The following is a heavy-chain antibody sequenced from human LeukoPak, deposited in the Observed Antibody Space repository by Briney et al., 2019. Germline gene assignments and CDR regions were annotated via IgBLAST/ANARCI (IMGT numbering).Heavy chain of an antibody. D-gene: IGHD5-24*01. CDR1: GGSISSYY. CDR3: ARDRLQLQS. Sequence: PSETLSLTCTVSGGSISSYYWSWIRQPPGKGLEWIGYIYYSGSTNYNPSLKSRVTISVDTSKNQFSLKLSSVTTADTAVYYCARDRLQLQSWGQGTLVTVSS. CDR2: IYYSGST. J-gene: IGHJ5*02. V-gene: IGHV4-59*01.